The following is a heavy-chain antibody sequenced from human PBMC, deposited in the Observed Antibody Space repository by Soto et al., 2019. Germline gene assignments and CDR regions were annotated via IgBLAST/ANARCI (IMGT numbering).Heavy chain of an antibody. CDR2: INTGNGHT. Sequence: ASVKVSCKASGYTFTAYGIHWVRQAPGQRLEWMGWINTGNGHTKYSQKFQGRVAITRDTSARTAYMELNSLRSEDTAVYYCASRGYDFWTGLDPWGQGTLVTVSS. CDR1: GYTFTAYG. V-gene: IGHV1-3*04. CDR3: ASRGYDFWTGLDP. D-gene: IGHD3-3*01. J-gene: IGHJ5*02.